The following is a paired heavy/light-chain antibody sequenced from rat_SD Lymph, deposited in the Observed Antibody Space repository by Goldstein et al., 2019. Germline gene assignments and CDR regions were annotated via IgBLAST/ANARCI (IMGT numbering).Heavy chain of an antibody. CDR3: AKEWNYGSCPW. CDR1: GFTFSSYW. V-gene: IGHV5-58*01. Sequence: EVQLVETGGGLVQPGRSLKLSCVASGFTFSSYWMYWIRQAPGKGLEWVSSINTDGGSTYYPDSVKGRFTISRDNAENTVYLQMNSLRSEDTATYYCAKEWNYGSCPWWGQGVMVTVSS. D-gene: IGHD1-3*01. J-gene: IGHJ2*01. CDR2: INTDGGST.
Light chain of an antibody. CDR3: LQYGSIPLT. J-gene: IGKJ5*01. CDR2: GAS. Sequence: ETVMTQSPTSMSTSIGERVTLNCKASQSVGINVDWYQQTPGQSPKLLIYGASNRHTGVPDRFTGSGFGRDFTLTISNVEAEDLAVYYCLQYGSIPLTFGSGTKLEIK. V-gene: IGKV6S8*01. CDR1: QSVGIN.